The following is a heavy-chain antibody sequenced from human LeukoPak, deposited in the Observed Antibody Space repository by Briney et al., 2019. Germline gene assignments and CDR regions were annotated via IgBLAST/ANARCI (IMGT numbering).Heavy chain of an antibody. CDR2: IIPIFGTE. CDR1: RRTYRSYA. CDR3: AREPALDAFDI. J-gene: IGHJ3*02. V-gene: IGHV1-69*06. Sequence: SEEVFCKASRRTYRSYAISWARHACAQGLECMGGIIPIFGTENYAQKFQGRVKITADKSTSTGYMELSSRRSEDTAVYYCAREPALDAFDIWGQGTMVTVSS.